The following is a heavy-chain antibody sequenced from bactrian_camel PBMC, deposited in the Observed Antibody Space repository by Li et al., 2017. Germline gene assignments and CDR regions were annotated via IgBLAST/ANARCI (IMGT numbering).Heavy chain of an antibody. CDR3: AAVRYGGTWYPLCRARSADFGY. V-gene: IGHV3S1*01. CDR1: GYTYNRNC. D-gene: IGHD6*01. CDR2: IYTGSGNT. Sequence: HVQLVESGGGSVQPGGSLRLSCAASGYTYNRNCMAWFRQAPGKEREGVARIYTGSGNTYYADSVKDRFTISQDNAKNTVYLQMNRLKPEDTAVYYCAAVRYGGTWYPLCRARSADFGYWGQGTQVTVS. J-gene: IGHJ6*01.